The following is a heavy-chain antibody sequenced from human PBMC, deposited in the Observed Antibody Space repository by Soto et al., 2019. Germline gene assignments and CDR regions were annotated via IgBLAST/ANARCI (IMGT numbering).Heavy chain of an antibody. Sequence: QVQLVQSGAEVKKPGASVKVSCKASGYTFTNNGINWVRQATGQGLEWMGWMNPNNGNTGFAQQFQGRVTLTGDTSISTAYMELTNLISDDTAVYYCARVRGITGTTDYFDYWGQGTLVTVSS. J-gene: IGHJ4*02. CDR2: MNPNNGNT. D-gene: IGHD1-7*01. CDR3: ARVRGITGTTDYFDY. CDR1: GYTFTNNG. V-gene: IGHV1-8*01.